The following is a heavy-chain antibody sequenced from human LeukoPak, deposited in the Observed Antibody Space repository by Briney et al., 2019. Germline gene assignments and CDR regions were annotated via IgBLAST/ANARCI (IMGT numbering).Heavy chain of an antibody. CDR2: ISAYNGNT. CDR1: GYTFTSYG. Sequence: ASVKVSCKASGYTFTSYGISWVRQAPGQGLEWMGWISAYNGNTNYAQKLQGRVTMTTDTSTSTAYMELRSLRSDDTAVYYCARDEDDNWNFDYYYGMDVWGQGTTVTVSS. V-gene: IGHV1-18*01. CDR3: ARDEDDNWNFDYYYGMDV. D-gene: IGHD1-7*01. J-gene: IGHJ6*02.